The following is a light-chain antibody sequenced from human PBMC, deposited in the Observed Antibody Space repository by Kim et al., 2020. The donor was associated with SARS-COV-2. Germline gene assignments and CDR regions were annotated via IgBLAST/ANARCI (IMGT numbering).Light chain of an antibody. CDR1: QSVSST. V-gene: IGKV3-15*01. CDR3: QQYDNWPPLT. J-gene: IGKJ4*01. CDR2: DAS. Sequence: SPGERATLSCRASQSVSSTLAWYQQKPGQAPRLLIYDASTRATGIPARFSGSGSGTEFTLTISSLQSEDFAVYYCQQYDNWPPLTFGGGTKVDIK.